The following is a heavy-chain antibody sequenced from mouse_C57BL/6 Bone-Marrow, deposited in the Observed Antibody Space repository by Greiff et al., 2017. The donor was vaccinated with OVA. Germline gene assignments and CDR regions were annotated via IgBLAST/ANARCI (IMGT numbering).Heavy chain of an antibody. J-gene: IGHJ2*01. CDR1: GFNIKDDY. CDR2: IDPENGDT. V-gene: IGHV14-4*01. CDR3: TTPRGGYFDY. Sequence: EVKLMESGAELVRPGASVKLSCTASGFNIKDDYMHWVKQRPEQGLEWIGWIDPENGDTEYASKFQGKATITADTSSNTAYLQLSSLTSEDTAVYYCTTPRGGYFDYWGQGTTLTVSS.